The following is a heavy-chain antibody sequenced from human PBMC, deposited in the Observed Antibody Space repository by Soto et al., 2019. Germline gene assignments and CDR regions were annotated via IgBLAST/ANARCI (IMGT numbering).Heavy chain of an antibody. CDR3: ASWLERSSYYGMDV. J-gene: IGHJ6*02. CDR1: GFTFSRYG. Sequence: QMQLVESGGGVVQPGRSLRLSCAASGFTFSRYGMHWVRQAPGKGLEWVAIIWYDGSDKYYADSVKGRFTISRDNSKNTLYLQMNSLRAEDTALYYCASWLERSSYYGMDVWGQGTTVTVSS. V-gene: IGHV3-33*01. CDR2: IWYDGSDK. D-gene: IGHD1-1*01.